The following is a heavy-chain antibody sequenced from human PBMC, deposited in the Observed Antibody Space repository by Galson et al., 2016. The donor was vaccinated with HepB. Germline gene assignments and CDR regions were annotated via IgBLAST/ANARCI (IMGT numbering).Heavy chain of an antibody. Sequence: SVKVSCKASGYTFTGYGLSWVRQAPGQGLEWMGWISPHNGNTNYPQKFQGRVTMTAETSTSTAYMELKSLTSDDKAVYYCVRGASWFDPWGQGTLVTVSS. J-gene: IGHJ5*02. D-gene: IGHD4/OR15-4a*01. CDR2: ISPHNGNT. V-gene: IGHV1-18*01. CDR3: VRGASWFDP. CDR1: GYTFTGYG.